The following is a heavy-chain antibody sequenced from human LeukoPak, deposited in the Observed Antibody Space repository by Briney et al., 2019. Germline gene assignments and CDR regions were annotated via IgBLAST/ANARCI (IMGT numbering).Heavy chain of an antibody. Sequence: SETLSLTCTVSGGSISSGSYYWSWIRQPAGKGLEWIGRIYTCGSTNYNPSLKSRVTISVDTSKNQFSLKLSSVTAADTAVYYCARIGVDTAMGGFDYWGQGTLVTVSS. CDR1: GGSISSGSYY. CDR2: IYTCGST. CDR3: ARIGVDTAMGGFDY. J-gene: IGHJ4*02. V-gene: IGHV4-61*02. D-gene: IGHD5-18*01.